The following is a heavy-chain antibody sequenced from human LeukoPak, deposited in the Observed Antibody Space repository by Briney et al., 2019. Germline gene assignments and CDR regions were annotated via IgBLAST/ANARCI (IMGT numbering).Heavy chain of an antibody. CDR3: AKDLRYCSGGSCYR. CDR1: GFTFSNYA. Sequence: GGSLRLSCAASGFTFSNYAMSWVRQAPGKGLEWVSSLSSGGTIYYADSVKGRFTISRDNSKNTLYLQMNSLRAEDTAVYYCAKDLRYCSGGSCYRGGQGTLVTVSS. J-gene: IGHJ4*02. D-gene: IGHD2-15*01. V-gene: IGHV3-23*01. CDR2: LSSGGTI.